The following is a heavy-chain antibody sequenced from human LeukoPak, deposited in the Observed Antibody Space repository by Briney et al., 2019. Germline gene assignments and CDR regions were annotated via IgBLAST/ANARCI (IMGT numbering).Heavy chain of an antibody. D-gene: IGHD3-16*02. CDR2: IYYSGST. V-gene: IGHV4-59*08. Sequence: PSETLSLTCTVSGGSISSYYWSWTRQPPGKGLEWIGYIYYSGSTNYNPSLKSRVTISVDTSKNQFSLKLSSVTAADTAVYYCARQRNYDYVWGSYRYTGWFDPWGQGTLVTVSS. CDR1: GGSISSYY. CDR3: ARQRNYDYVWGSYRYTGWFDP. J-gene: IGHJ5*02.